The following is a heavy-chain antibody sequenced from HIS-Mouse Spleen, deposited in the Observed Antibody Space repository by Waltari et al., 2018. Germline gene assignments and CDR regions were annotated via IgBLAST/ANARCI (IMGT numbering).Heavy chain of an antibody. D-gene: IGHD1-26*01. CDR2: INRAGSST. V-gene: IGHV3-74*01. J-gene: IGHJ5*02. CDR3: ARADEVGAYNWFDP. Sequence: EVQLVESGGGLVQPGGSLRLSCAASGFTFSSYWMHWVRQAPGKGLVWVSRINRAGSSTSYADSVKGRFTISRDNAKNTLYLQMNSLRAEDTAVYYCARADEVGAYNWFDPWGQGTLVTVSS. CDR1: GFTFSSYW.